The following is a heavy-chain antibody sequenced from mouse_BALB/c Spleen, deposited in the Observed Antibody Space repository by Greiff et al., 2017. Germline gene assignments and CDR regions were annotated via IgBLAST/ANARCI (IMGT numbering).Heavy chain of an antibody. V-gene: IGHV5-15*02. CDR1: GFTFSDYG. J-gene: IGHJ3*01. CDR3: ARDGYYGSPRWFAY. CDR2: ISNLAYSI. D-gene: IGHD1-1*01. Sequence: DVHLVESGGGLVQPGGSRKLSCAASGFTFSDYGMAWVRQAPGKGPEWVAFISNLAYSIYYADTVTGRFTISRENAKNTLYLEMSSLRSEDTAMYYCARDGYYGSPRWFAYWGQGTLVTVSA.